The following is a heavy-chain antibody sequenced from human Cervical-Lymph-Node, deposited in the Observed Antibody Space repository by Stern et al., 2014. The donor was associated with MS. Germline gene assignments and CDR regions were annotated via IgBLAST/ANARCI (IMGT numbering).Heavy chain of an antibody. Sequence: VQLVESGSELRKPGASVKVSCKASGYPFTSEAMNWVRQAPGQDFEWMGWINTDTGNPTYAQGFAGRFVFSLDASVSTAYLQIRDLKAVDTAVYYCTRGPMASFDFWGQGTLVTVSS. J-gene: IGHJ4*02. CDR2: INTDTGNP. V-gene: IGHV7-4-1*02. D-gene: IGHD5-24*01. CDR1: GYPFTSEA. CDR3: TRGPMASFDF.